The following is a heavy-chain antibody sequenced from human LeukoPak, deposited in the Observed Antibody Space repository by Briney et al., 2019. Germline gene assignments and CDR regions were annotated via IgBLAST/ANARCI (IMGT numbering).Heavy chain of an antibody. CDR3: ARGDRLGPNWFDP. D-gene: IGHD2-21*01. J-gene: IGHJ5*02. Sequence: GGSLRLSCAASGFTFSSYSMNWVRQAPGKGLEWVSSISSSSSYIYYADSVKGRFTISRDNAKNSLYLQMNSLRAEDTAVYYCARGDRLGPNWFDPWGQGTLVTVSS. CDR2: ISSSSSYI. V-gene: IGHV3-21*01. CDR1: GFTFSSYS.